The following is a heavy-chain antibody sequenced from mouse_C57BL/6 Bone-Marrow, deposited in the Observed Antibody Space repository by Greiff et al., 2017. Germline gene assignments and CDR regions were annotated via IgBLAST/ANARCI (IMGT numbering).Heavy chain of an antibody. CDR3: AIGGGLLGCGGY. Sequence: QVQLQQSGAELARPGASVKLSCKASGYTFTSYGISWVKQRTGQGLEWIGEIYPRSGNTYYNEKFKGKATLTADKSSSTAYMELRSLTSEDSAVYLCAIGGGLLGCGGYWGQGTLVTVSA. V-gene: IGHV1-81*01. CDR2: IYPRSGNT. J-gene: IGHJ3*01. D-gene: IGHD1-1*02. CDR1: GYTFTSYG.